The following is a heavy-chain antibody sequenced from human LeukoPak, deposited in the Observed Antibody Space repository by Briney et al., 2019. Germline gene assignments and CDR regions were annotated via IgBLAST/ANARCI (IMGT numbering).Heavy chain of an antibody. Sequence: ASVKVSSKASGYTFTSYAMNWVRQAPGQGLEWMGWINTNTGNPTYAQGFTGRFVFSLDTSVSTAYLQISSLKAEDTAVYYCARDRRYCSSTSCLIDNWFDPWGQGTLVTVSS. CDR2: INTNTGNP. D-gene: IGHD2-2*01. J-gene: IGHJ5*02. CDR3: ARDRRYCSSTSCLIDNWFDP. CDR1: GYTFTSYA. V-gene: IGHV7-4-1*02.